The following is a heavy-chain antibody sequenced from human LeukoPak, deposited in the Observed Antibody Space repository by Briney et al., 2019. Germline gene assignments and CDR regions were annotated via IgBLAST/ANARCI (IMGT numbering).Heavy chain of an antibody. Sequence: ASVKVSCKASGYTFTSYGISWVRQAPGQGLEWIGWISAYNGNTNYAQKLQGRVTMTTDTSTSTAYMELRSLRSDDTAVYYCARWDRDYYGSGTFDYWGQGTLVAVSS. CDR2: ISAYNGNT. D-gene: IGHD3-10*01. CDR1: GYTFTSYG. J-gene: IGHJ4*02. V-gene: IGHV1-18*01. CDR3: ARWDRDYYGSGTFDY.